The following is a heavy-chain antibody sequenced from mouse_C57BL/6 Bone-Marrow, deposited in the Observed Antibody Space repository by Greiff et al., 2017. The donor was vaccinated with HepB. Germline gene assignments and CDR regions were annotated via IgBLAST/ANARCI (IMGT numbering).Heavy chain of an antibody. J-gene: IGHJ1*03. CDR2: IDPSDSYT. V-gene: IGHV1-69*01. CDR1: GYTFTSYW. Sequence: QVQLQQPGAELVMPGASVKLSCEASGYTFTSYWMHWVKQRPGQGLEWIGEIDPSDSYTNYNQKFKGKSTLTVDKSSSTAYMQLSSLTSEDSAVYYCARYWVYWYFDVWGTGTTVTVSS. CDR3: ARYWVYWYFDV. D-gene: IGHD4-1*01.